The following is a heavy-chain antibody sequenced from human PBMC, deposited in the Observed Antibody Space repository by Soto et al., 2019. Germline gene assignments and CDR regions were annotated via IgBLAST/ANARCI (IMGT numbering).Heavy chain of an antibody. D-gene: IGHD3-16*01. CDR2: IIPVFGRV. V-gene: IGHV1-69*01. CDR1: GGTFSSRA. Sequence: QVQLVQSGPEVKKTGTSVKVSCKASGGTFSSRAISWVRQAPGQGLEWMGGIIPVFGRVNYAEKFQDRVTITADESTGTVYMELSSLRSEDTALYYCANSRGGTFLRYHGMDIWGQGTTVYVSS. J-gene: IGHJ6*02. CDR3: ANSRGGTFLRYHGMDI.